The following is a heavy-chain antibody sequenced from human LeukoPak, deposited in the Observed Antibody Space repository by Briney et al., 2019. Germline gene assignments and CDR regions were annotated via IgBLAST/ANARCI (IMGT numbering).Heavy chain of an antibody. D-gene: IGHD6-13*01. CDR3: AKDTAGYSSSRYAFDI. J-gene: IGHJ3*02. Sequence: GGSLRLSCAASGFTFDDYAMHWVRQAPGKGLEWVSGISWNSGSIGYADSVKGRFTISRDNAKNSLYLQMNSLRAEDTALYYCAKDTAGYSSSRYAFDIWGQGTMVTVSS. CDR1: GFTFDDYA. V-gene: IGHV3-9*01. CDR2: ISWNSGSI.